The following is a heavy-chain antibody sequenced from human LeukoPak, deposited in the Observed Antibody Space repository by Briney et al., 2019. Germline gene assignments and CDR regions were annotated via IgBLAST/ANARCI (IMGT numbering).Heavy chain of an antibody. CDR2: IYYSGNT. CDR3: ARHYNGSGPPDY. J-gene: IGHJ4*02. V-gene: IGHV4-39*01. D-gene: IGHD3-10*01. CDR1: GGSISSSSYY. Sequence: SQTLSLTCTVSGGSISSSSYYWGGIRQPPGKGLEWIGSIYYSGNTYYNPSLKSRVTISVDTSKNHFPLKLSSVTAADTAVYYCARHYNGSGPPDYWGQGTLVTVSS.